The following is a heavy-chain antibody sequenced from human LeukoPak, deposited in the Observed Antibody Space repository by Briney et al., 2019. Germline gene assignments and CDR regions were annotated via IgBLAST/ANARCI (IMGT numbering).Heavy chain of an antibody. CDR3: ARVTWINYFDY. J-gene: IGHJ4*02. V-gene: IGHV3-7*01. CDR2: IKQDGSEK. Sequence: GGSLRLSCAASGFTFTTYWMSWVRQAPGKGLEWVANIKQDGSEKYCVDSVKGRFTNSRDNAKNSLYLQMDSLRAEDTAVYYCARVTWINYFDYWGQGTLVTVSS. CDR1: GFTFTTYW. D-gene: IGHD5-12*01.